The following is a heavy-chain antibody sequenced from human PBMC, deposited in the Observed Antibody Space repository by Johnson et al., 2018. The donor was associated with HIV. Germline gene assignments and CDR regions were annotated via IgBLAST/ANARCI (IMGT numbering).Heavy chain of an antibody. Sequence: QEKLVESGGGLVKPGGSLRLSCAASGFTFNTYGMDWVRQAPGKGLEWVAFIRYAGNSKYYIDSVKGRFTVSRDNSKNTLYLQMKSLRPEDTAVYYCAKESKWESRTPHAFDIWGQGTMVTVSS. CDR3: AKESKWESRTPHAFDI. D-gene: IGHD1-26*01. CDR1: GFTFNTYG. J-gene: IGHJ3*02. CDR2: IRYAGNSK. V-gene: IGHV3-30*02.